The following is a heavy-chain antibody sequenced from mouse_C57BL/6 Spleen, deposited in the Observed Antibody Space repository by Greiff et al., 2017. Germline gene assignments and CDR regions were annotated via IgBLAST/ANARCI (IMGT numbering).Heavy chain of an antibody. J-gene: IGHJ3*01. Sequence: QVQLQQSGPELVKPGASVKISCKASGYAFSSSWMNWVKQRPGKGLEWIGRIYPGDGDTNYNGKFKGKATLTADNSSSTAYMQLSSLTSEDSAVYFCARSHYYGSSWGCAYWGQGTLVTVSA. CDR2: IYPGDGDT. CDR1: GYAFSSSW. V-gene: IGHV1-82*01. D-gene: IGHD1-1*01. CDR3: ARSHYYGSSWGCAY.